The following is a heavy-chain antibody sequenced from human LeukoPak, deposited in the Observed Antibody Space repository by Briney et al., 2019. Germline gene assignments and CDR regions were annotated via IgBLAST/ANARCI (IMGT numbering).Heavy chain of an antibody. CDR2: IKQDGSEK. D-gene: IGHD2-2*01. CDR1: GGSISSYY. Sequence: ETLSLTCTVSGGSISSYYWSWVRQAPGKGLEWVANIKQDGSEKYYVDSVKGRFTISRDNAKNSLYLQMNSLRAEDTAVYYCARDRRSRAFDIWGQGTMVTVSS. V-gene: IGHV3-7*01. CDR3: ARDRRSRAFDI. J-gene: IGHJ3*02.